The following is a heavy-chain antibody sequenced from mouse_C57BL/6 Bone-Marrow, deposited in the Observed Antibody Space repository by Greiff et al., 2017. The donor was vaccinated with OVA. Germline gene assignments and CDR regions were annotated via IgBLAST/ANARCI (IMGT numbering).Heavy chain of an antibody. CDR2: INPNNGGT. D-gene: IGHD1-1*01. V-gene: IGHV1-26*01. Sequence: VQLQQSGPELVKPGASVKISCKASGYTFTDYYMNWVKQSHGKSLEWIGDINPNNGGTSYNQKFKGKATLTVDKSSSTAYMELRSLTSEDSAVYYCARDYYGSSSLWGTGTTVTVSS. CDR1: GYTFTDYY. J-gene: IGHJ1*03. CDR3: ARDYYGSSSL.